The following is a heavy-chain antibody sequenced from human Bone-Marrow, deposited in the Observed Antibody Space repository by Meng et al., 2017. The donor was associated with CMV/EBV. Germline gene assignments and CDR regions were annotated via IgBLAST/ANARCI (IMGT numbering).Heavy chain of an antibody. CDR1: GFTFSSYG. V-gene: IGHV3-33*06. CDR3: AKDLLVGATKGYFDC. D-gene: IGHD1-26*01. Sequence: GESLKISCAAPGFTFSSYGMHWVRQAPGKGLEWVAVIWYDGSNKYYADSVKGRFTISRDNSKNTLYLQMNSLRAEDTAVYYCAKDLLVGATKGYFDCWGQGTLVTVSS. CDR2: IWYDGSNK. J-gene: IGHJ4*02.